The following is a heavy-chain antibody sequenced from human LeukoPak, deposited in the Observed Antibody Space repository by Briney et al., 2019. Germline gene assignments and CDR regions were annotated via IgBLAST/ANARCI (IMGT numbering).Heavy chain of an antibody. Sequence: SETLSLTCTVSGGSISSYYWSWIRQPPGKGLEWIGYIYYSGSTNYNPSLKSRVTISVDTSKNQFSLKLSSVTAADTAVYYRARGVEMATISPFDYWGQGTLVTVSS. V-gene: IGHV4-59*01. CDR1: GGSISSYY. D-gene: IGHD5-24*01. CDR3: ARGVEMATISPFDY. CDR2: IYYSGST. J-gene: IGHJ4*02.